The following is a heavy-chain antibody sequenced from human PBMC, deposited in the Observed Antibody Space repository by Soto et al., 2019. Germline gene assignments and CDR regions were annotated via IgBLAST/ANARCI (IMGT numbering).Heavy chain of an antibody. CDR1: GGTFSSYT. J-gene: IGHJ4*02. CDR2: IIPILNIA. D-gene: IGHD6-19*01. CDR3: ARGDSRGWNVDY. Sequence: QVQLVQSGAEVKKPGSSVKVSCKASGGTFSSYTISWVRQAPGQGLEWMGRIIPILNIANYAQKFQGRVTITADKSTSTAYMALSSLRSEDTAVYFCARGDSRGWNVDYWGQGSMVTVSS. V-gene: IGHV1-69*02.